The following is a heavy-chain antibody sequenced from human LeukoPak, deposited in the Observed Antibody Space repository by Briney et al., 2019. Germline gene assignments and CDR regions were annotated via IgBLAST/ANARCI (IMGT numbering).Heavy chain of an antibody. CDR2: IHSGDSDT. V-gene: IGHV5-51*01. D-gene: IGHD5-24*01. J-gene: IGHJ4*02. CDR1: GYTFTSYW. CDR3: ATHPGGLQSGFDN. Sequence: GESLKISCKGSGYTFTSYWIGWVRQVPRKGLEYMGIIHSGDSDTRYSPSFQGQVTISVDRSSSTAYLQWSRLKASDTAMYYCATHPGGLQSGFDNWGQGTLVTVSS.